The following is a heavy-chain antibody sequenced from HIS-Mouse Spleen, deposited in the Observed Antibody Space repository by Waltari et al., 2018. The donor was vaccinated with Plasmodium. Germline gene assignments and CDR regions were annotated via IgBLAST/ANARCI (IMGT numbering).Heavy chain of an antibody. V-gene: IGHV3-48*01. D-gene: IGHD1-26*01. CDR3: ARVNSGSYYWFDP. CDR1: GFTFSSYS. Sequence: EVQLVESGGGLVQPGGSLRLSCAASGFTFSSYSMNWVRQAPGKGVEWVSNISSSSSTLYYADSVKGRFTISRDNAKNSLYLQMNSLRAEDTAVYYCARVNSGSYYWFDPWGQGTLVTVSS. CDR2: ISSSSSTL. J-gene: IGHJ5*02.